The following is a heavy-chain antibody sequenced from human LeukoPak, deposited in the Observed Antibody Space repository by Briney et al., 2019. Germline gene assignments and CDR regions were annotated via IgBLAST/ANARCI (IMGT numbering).Heavy chain of an antibody. CDR2: ISGSGGST. CDR1: GFTFSSYA. J-gene: IGHJ5*02. D-gene: IGHD3-3*01. CDR3: AKTYNYDFWSGPGNWFDP. Sequence: PGGSLRLSCAASGFTFSSYAMSWVRHAPGKALEWVSAISGSGGSTYCADSVKGRFTISRDNSKNTLYLQMNSLRAEDTAVYYCAKTYNYDFWSGPGNWFDPWGQGTLVTVSS. V-gene: IGHV3-23*01.